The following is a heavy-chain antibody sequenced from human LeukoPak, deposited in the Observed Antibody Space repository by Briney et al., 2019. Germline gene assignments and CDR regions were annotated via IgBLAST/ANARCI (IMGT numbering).Heavy chain of an antibody. V-gene: IGHV3-23*01. CDR2: ISGSGGST. J-gene: IGHJ4*02. Sequence: SGGSLRLSCAASGFTFSSYAMSWVRQAPGKGLEWVSSISGSGGSTYYADFVKGRFTISRDNSKNTLYLQMNSLRGEDTAVYYCAKDREGTIADYFDYWGQGTLVTVSS. D-gene: IGHD1-7*01. CDR1: GFTFSSYA. CDR3: AKDREGTIADYFDY.